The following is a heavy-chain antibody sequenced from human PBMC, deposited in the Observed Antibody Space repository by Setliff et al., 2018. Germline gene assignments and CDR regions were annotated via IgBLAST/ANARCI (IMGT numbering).Heavy chain of an antibody. CDR3: ARERYFDN. V-gene: IGHV1-8*01. CDR2: MNPNSGKT. J-gene: IGHJ4*02. Sequence: GASVKVSCKASGYTFTRHGISWVRQAPGQGLEWMGWMNPNSGKTEYAQKFQGRVSMTRISSITTAYLELSTLKSDDTAVYYCARERYFDNWGQGTLVTVSS. CDR1: GYTFTRHG.